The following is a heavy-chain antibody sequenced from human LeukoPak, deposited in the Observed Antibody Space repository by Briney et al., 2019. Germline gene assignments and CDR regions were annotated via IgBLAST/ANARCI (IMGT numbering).Heavy chain of an antibody. CDR3: ARDLYGSGRGRPDV. Sequence: SETLSLTCTVSGGSISTYYWTWIRQPPGKGLEWIGYIYYSGGTNYNPSLKSRVTISVDTSKNQFSLKLSSVTAADTAVYYCARDLYGSGRGRPDVWGKGTTVTVSS. CDR1: GGSISTYY. D-gene: IGHD3-10*01. J-gene: IGHJ6*04. CDR2: IYYSGGT. V-gene: IGHV4-4*08.